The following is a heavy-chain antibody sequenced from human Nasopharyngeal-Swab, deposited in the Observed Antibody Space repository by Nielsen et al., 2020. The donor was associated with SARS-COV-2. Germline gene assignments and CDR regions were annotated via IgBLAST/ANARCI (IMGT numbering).Heavy chain of an antibody. Sequence: SEPLSLTCPVSGGSISRYYWSWIRQPPGKGLEWIGYIYYSGSTNYNPSLKSRVTISVDTSKNQFSLKLSSVTAADTAVYYCARLSLVDYYDSSGYYWFDPWGQGTLVTVSS. CDR3: ARLSLVDYYDSSGYYWFDP. CDR1: GGSISRYY. J-gene: IGHJ5*02. D-gene: IGHD3-22*01. CDR2: IYYSGST. V-gene: IGHV4-59*08.